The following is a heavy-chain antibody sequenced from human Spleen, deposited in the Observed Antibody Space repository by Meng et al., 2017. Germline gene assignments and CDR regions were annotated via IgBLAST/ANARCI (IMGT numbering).Heavy chain of an antibody. Sequence: ASVKVSCKASGYTFTRYYMHWVRQAPGQGLEWMGIINPSGGSTSYAQKFQGRVTMTRDTSTSTVYMELSGLRSEDTAVYYCARLHCSGGRCYSKPYNFDYWGQGTLVTVSS. D-gene: IGHD2-15*01. CDR3: ARLHCSGGRCYSKPYNFDY. V-gene: IGHV1-46*01. CDR2: INPSGGST. CDR1: GYTFTRYY. J-gene: IGHJ4*02.